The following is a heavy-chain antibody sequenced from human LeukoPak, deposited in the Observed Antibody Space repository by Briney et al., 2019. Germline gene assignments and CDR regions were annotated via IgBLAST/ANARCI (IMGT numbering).Heavy chain of an antibody. D-gene: IGHD3-10*01. CDR1: GFTFSSYA. J-gene: IGHJ4*02. CDR3: AKDLTYYYGSGKSS. V-gene: IGHV3-23*01. Sequence: GGSLRLSCAASGFTFSSYAMSWVRQAPGKGLEWVSAISGSGGSTYYADSVKGRFTISRDNSKNTLYLQMNSLRAEDTAVYYCAKDLTYYYGSGKSSWGQGTLVTVSS. CDR2: ISGSGGST.